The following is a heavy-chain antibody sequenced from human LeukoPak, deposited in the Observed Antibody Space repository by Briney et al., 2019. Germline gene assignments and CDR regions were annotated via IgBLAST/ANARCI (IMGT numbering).Heavy chain of an antibody. CDR2: ISSSSSYI. Sequence: GGSLRLSCAASGFTFSSYSMNWVRQAPGRGLEWVSSISSSSSYIYYADSVKGRFAISRDNSKNTLYLQMNSLRAEDTAVYYCANSDYGDLDYYYYYGMDVWGQGTTVTVSS. J-gene: IGHJ6*02. CDR1: GFTFSSYS. D-gene: IGHD4-17*01. CDR3: ANSDYGDLDYYYYYGMDV. V-gene: IGHV3-21*04.